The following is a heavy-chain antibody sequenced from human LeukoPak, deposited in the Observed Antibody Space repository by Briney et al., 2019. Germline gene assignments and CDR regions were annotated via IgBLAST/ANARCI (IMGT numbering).Heavy chain of an antibody. CDR2: ISSDGTNT. V-gene: IGHV3-74*01. CDR3: ARVYYYYHMDV. CDR1: GFTFTTYW. J-gene: IGHJ6*03. Sequence: PGGSLRLSCAASGFTFTTYWMHWVRQAPGTGLVWVSRISSDGTNTYYADSVKGRFSISRDNAKNTLYLQMNSLRAEDTAIYYCARVYYYYHMDVWGKGTTVTVSS.